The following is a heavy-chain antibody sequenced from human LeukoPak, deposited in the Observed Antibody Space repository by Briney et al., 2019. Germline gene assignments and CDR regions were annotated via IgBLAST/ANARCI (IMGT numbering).Heavy chain of an antibody. D-gene: IGHD6-13*01. V-gene: IGHV3-23*01. CDR2: ISGSGGST. J-gene: IGHJ4*02. CDR3: AKDLRSSSWYGGDYFDY. Sequence: GGSLRLSCAASGFTFSSYAMSWVRQAPRKGLEWVSAISGSGGSTYYADSVKGRFTISRDNSKNTLYLQMNSLRAEDTAVYYCAKDLRSSSWYGGDYFDYWGQGTLVTVSS. CDR1: GFTFSSYA.